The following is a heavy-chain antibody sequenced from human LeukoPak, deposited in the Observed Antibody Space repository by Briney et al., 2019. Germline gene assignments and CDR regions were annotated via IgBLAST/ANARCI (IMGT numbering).Heavy chain of an antibody. CDR2: ISSSSSYI. Sequence: KPGGSLRLSCAASGFTFSSFSMNWVRQAPGKGLEWVSSISSSSSYIYYADSVKGRFTISRDNAKNSLYLQMNSLRAEDTAVYYCARDGSDSGYDWNDAFDIWGQGTMVTVSS. CDR1: GFTFSSFS. D-gene: IGHD5-12*01. V-gene: IGHV3-21*01. CDR3: ARDGSDSGYDWNDAFDI. J-gene: IGHJ3*02.